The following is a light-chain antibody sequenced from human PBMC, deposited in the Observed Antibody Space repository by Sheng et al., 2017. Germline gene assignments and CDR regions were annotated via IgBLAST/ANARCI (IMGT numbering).Light chain of an antibody. Sequence: TQSPATLSLSPGERATLSCRASQSVSSYLAWYQQKPGQAPRLLIYDASNRATGIPARFSGSRSGTDFTLTISSLEPEDFAVYYCQQRSNWPPVFTFGPGTKVDIK. J-gene: IGKJ3*01. V-gene: IGKV3-11*01. CDR2: DAS. CDR1: QSVSSY. CDR3: QQRSNWPPVFT.